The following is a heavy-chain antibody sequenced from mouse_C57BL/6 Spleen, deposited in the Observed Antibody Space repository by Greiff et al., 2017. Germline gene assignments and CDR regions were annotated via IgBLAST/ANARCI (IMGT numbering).Heavy chain of an antibody. Sequence: QVQLQQSGTELVKPGASVKLSCKASGYTFTSYWMHWVKQRPGQGLEWIGNINPSNGGTNYNEKFKSKSTLTVDKSSSTAYMQLSSLTSEDSAVYYCAKVVSYWYFDVWGTGTTVTVSS. D-gene: IGHD1-1*01. CDR3: AKVVSYWYFDV. V-gene: IGHV1-53*01. CDR2: INPSNGGT. J-gene: IGHJ1*03. CDR1: GYTFTSYW.